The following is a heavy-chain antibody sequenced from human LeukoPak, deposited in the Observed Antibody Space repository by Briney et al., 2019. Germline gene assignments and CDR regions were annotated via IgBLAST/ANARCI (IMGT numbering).Heavy chain of an antibody. Sequence: PGGSLRLSCAASGFTFSSYAMSWVRQAPGKGLEWVSAISGNGGSTYYADSVKGRFTISRDNSKNTLYLQMNSLRAEDTAVYYCAKAFGGVPAAISFDYWGQGTLVTVSS. CDR3: AKAFGGVPAAISFDY. V-gene: IGHV3-23*01. J-gene: IGHJ4*02. D-gene: IGHD2-2*02. CDR2: ISGNGGST. CDR1: GFTFSSYA.